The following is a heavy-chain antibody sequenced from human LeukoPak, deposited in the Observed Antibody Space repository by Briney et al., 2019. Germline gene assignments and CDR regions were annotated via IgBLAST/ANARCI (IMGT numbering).Heavy chain of an antibody. D-gene: IGHD2-2*01. V-gene: IGHV5-51*01. CDR2: IYPGDSDT. CDR1: GYSFTSYW. J-gene: IGHJ5*02. Sequence: GESLQISCKGSGYSFTSYWIGWVRQMPGEGLEWMGIIYPGDSDTRYSPSFQGQVTISADKSISTAYLQWSSLKASDTAMYYCARHGGYCSSTSCLEWFDPWGQGTLVTVSS. CDR3: ARHGGYCSSTSCLEWFDP.